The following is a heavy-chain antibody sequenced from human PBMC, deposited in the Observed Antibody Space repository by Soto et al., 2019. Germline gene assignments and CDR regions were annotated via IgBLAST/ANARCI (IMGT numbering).Heavy chain of an antibody. D-gene: IGHD3-10*01. Sequence: GESLKISCKGSGYSFTSYWIVWVRQMPGKGLEWMGRIDPSDSYTKYSPSFQGHVTISADKSISTAYLQWSSLKASDTAMYYCARRDNYYGSGSYYKDYYYSMDVWGQGTTVTASS. V-gene: IGHV5-10-1*01. J-gene: IGHJ6*02. CDR1: GYSFTSYW. CDR3: ARRDNYYGSGSYYKDYYYSMDV. CDR2: IDPSDSYT.